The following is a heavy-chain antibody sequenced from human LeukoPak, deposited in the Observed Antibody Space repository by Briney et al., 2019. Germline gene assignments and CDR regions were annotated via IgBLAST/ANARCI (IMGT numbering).Heavy chain of an antibody. Sequence: GGSLRLSCAASGFTFSSYGMHWVRQAPGKGLEWVAVISSDGSYKYYADSVKGRFTISRDNSKSTLYLQMNSLRAEDTAVYYCARDGKSEYYFDYWGQGTLVTVSS. CDR2: ISSDGSYK. D-gene: IGHD1-26*01. CDR1: GFTFSSYG. V-gene: IGHV3-30*03. J-gene: IGHJ4*02. CDR3: ARDGKSEYYFDY.